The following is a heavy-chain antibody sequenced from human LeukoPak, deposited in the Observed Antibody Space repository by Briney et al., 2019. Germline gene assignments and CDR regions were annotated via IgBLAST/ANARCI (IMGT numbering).Heavy chain of an antibody. J-gene: IGHJ4*02. CDR1: GGSISPYF. Sequence: SETLSLTCTVSGGSISPYFWSWIRQPPGKGLEWIGYIYYTGSTSYNPSLKSRVTISADTSKNQFSLKLRSVTAADTAVYYCARHYPNHRYDSSGYYYGGFDYWGQGTPFTVSS. CDR2: IYYTGST. D-gene: IGHD3-22*01. V-gene: IGHV4-59*08. CDR3: ARHYPNHRYDSSGYYYGGFDY.